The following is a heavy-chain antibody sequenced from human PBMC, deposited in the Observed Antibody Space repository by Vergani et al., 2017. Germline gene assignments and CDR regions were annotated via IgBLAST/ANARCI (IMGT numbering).Heavy chain of an antibody. Sequence: QVQLVQSGAEVKKPGASVKVSCKASGYTFTSYDINWVRQATGQGLEWMGWMNPNSGNTGYAQKFQGRVTMTRNTSISTAYMELSSLRSEDTAVYYCARARIVVVPAASYWFDPWGQGTLVTVSS. J-gene: IGHJ5*02. D-gene: IGHD2-2*01. CDR3: ARARIVVVPAASYWFDP. V-gene: IGHV1-8*01. CDR2: MNPNSGNT. CDR1: GYTFTSYD.